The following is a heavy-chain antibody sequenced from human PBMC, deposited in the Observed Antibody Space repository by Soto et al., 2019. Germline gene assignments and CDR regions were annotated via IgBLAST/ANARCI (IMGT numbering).Heavy chain of an antibody. CDR2: INHSGST. D-gene: IGHD2-2*01. J-gene: IGHJ5*02. Sequence: SETLSLTCAVYGGSFSGYYWSWIRQPPGKGLEWIGEINHSGSTNYNPSLKSRVTISVDTSKNQFSPKLSSVTAADTAVYYCARVVPAAMAGRYNWFDPWGQGTLVTVSS. CDR1: GGSFSGYY. V-gene: IGHV4-34*01. CDR3: ARVVPAAMAGRYNWFDP.